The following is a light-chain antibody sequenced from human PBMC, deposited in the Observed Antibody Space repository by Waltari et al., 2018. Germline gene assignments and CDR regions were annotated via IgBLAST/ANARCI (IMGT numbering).Light chain of an antibody. J-gene: IGKJ4*01. V-gene: IGKV3-20*01. CDR2: GAS. Sequence: EIVLTQSPGTLSLSPGERATLSCRASQTVRTTYLARYQQKPGQAPTRLIDGASSRAPGIPDRCSGSGSGTDFSLTISSLEPEDFAVYYCQQYDISPLTVGGGTKVEIK. CDR1: QTVRTTY. CDR3: QQYDISPLT.